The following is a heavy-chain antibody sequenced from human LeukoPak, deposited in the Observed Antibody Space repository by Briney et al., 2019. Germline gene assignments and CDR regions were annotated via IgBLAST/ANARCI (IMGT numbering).Heavy chain of an antibody. V-gene: IGHV3-13*01. Sequence: GGSLRLSCAASAFTFSDYDMHWVRQATGKGLEWVSAIGTAGDTYYTGSVKGRFTISRENAKNSLYLQMNSLRAGDTAVYYCARVAKERVGGVYYFDYWGQGTLLTVSS. CDR2: IGTAGDT. D-gene: IGHD1-1*01. CDR1: AFTFSDYD. J-gene: IGHJ4*02. CDR3: ARVAKERVGGVYYFDY.